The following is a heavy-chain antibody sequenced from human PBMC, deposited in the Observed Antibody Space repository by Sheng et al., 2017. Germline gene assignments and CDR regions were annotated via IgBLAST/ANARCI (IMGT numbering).Heavy chain of an antibody. CDR1: GYSISSGYY. CDR3: ARKYYDFWSGYSDAFDI. CDR2: IYHSGST. D-gene: IGHD3-3*01. V-gene: IGHV4-38-2*01. Sequence: QVQLQESGPGLVKPSETLSLTCAVSGYSISSGYYWGWIRQPPGKGLEWIGSIYHSGSTYYNPSLKSRVTISVDTSKNQFSLKLSSVTAADTAVYYCARKYYDFWSGYSDAFDIWGQGTMVTVSS. J-gene: IGHJ3*02.